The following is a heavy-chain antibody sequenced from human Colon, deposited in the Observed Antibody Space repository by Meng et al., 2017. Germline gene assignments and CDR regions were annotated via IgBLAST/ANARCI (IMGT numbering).Heavy chain of an antibody. CDR1: GGSFSGYY. CDR3: ARGRRGYSYGYSNY. CDR2: INHSGST. V-gene: IGHV4-34*01. Sequence: QVQLQQWGAGLLKPSETLSLTCAVYGGSFSGYYWSWIRQPPGKGLEWIGEINHSGSTNYNPSFKSRVTISVDTSKNQFSLKLSSATAADTAVYYCARGRRGYSYGYSNYWGQGTLVTVSS. D-gene: IGHD5-18*01. J-gene: IGHJ4*02.